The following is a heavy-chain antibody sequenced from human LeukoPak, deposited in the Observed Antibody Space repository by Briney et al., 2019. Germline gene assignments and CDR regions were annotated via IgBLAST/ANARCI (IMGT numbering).Heavy chain of an antibody. Sequence: PSETLSLTCTVSGGSISSYYRSWIRQPPGKGLEWIGYIYYSGSTNYNPSLKSRVTISVDTSKNQFSLKLSSVTAADTAVYYCAREKIGYYDGSGRGWFDPWGQGTLVTVSS. CDR2: IYYSGST. D-gene: IGHD3-22*01. J-gene: IGHJ5*02. V-gene: IGHV4-59*12. CDR3: AREKIGYYDGSGRGWFDP. CDR1: GGSISSYY.